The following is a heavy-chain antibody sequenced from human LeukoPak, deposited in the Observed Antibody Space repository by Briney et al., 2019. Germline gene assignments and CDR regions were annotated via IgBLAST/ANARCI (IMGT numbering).Heavy chain of an antibody. CDR3: SNLYSSNY. D-gene: IGHD6-13*01. J-gene: IGHJ4*02. CDR2: IWYDGSNK. V-gene: IGHV3-33*06. CDR1: GFTFSSYD. Sequence: GRSLRLSCAASGFTFSSYDMHWVRQAPGKGLEWVAVIWYDGSNKYYADSVRGRFTISRDNSKNTLYLQMNSLRAEDTAVYYCSNLYSSNYWGQGTLVTVSS.